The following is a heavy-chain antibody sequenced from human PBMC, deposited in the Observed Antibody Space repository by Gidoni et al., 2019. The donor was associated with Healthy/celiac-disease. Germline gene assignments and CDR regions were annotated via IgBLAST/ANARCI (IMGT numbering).Heavy chain of an antibody. D-gene: IGHD3-22*01. CDR2: IYYSGST. Sequence: QVQLQESGPGLVKPSETLSLTCTVSGGSISRYYWSWLRQPPGKALEGIGYIYYSGSTNYNPSLKSRVTISVDTSKNQFSLKLSSVTAADTAVYYCARLAVSGYSHYYYYGMDVWGQGTTVTVSS. V-gene: IGHV4-59*08. J-gene: IGHJ6*02. CDR3: ARLAVSGYSHYYYYGMDV. CDR1: GGSISRYY.